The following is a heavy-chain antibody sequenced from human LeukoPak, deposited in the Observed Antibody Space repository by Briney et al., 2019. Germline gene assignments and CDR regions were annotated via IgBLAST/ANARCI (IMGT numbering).Heavy chain of an antibody. CDR3: ARANPADFDL. D-gene: IGHD1-14*01. CDR2: INRDGGM. Sequence: GGSLRLSCAASGFTFNGYWIHWVRQAPEKGLVWVSRINRDGGMHYADSVRGRFAISRDNTKNTVSLQMNSLRDEVTGVYFCARANPADFDLWGRGTVVIVSS. V-gene: IGHV3-74*01. CDR1: GFTFNGYW. J-gene: IGHJ2*01.